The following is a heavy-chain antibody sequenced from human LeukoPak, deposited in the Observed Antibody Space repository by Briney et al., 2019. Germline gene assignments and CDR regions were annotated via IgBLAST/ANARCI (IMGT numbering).Heavy chain of an antibody. J-gene: IGHJ4*02. CDR3: ARDRLVGATSEFDY. CDR1: GYTFTSYG. D-gene: IGHD1-26*01. CDR2: ISAHSGNT. V-gene: IGHV1-18*01. Sequence: ASVKVSCKTSGYTFTSYGISWVRQAPGQGLEWMGWISAHSGNTNYAQKLRGRVTMTTDTSTSTAYMELRSLRSDDTAVYYCARDRLVGATSEFDYWGQGTLVTVSS.